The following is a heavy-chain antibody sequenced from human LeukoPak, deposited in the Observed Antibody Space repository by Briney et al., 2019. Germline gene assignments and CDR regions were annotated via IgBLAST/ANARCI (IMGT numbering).Heavy chain of an antibody. V-gene: IGHV3-30*02. CDR2: IRYDGSNK. CDR3: ARDMDYYVWGSYRYYFDY. CDR1: GFTFSSYG. J-gene: IGHJ4*02. Sequence: GGSLRLSCAASGFTFSSYGMHWVRQAPGKGLEWVAFIRYDGSNKYYADSVKGRFTISRDNSKNTLYLQMNSLRAEDTAVYYCARDMDYYVWGSYRYYFDYWGQGTLVTVSS. D-gene: IGHD3-16*02.